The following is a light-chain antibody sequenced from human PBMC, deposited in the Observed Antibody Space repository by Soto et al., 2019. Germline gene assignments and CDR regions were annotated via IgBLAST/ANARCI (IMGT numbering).Light chain of an antibody. Sequence: EVVLTQAPATLSLSPGERATLSCMSSQSVSSYLACYHQKPGQAPRLLIYDASNSATGIPARFSGSGSGTDFTLTISSLEPEDFAVYYCQQRSNWPPFTFGQGTRLEIK. V-gene: IGKV3-11*01. CDR2: DAS. J-gene: IGKJ5*01. CDR3: QQRSNWPPFT. CDR1: QSVSSY.